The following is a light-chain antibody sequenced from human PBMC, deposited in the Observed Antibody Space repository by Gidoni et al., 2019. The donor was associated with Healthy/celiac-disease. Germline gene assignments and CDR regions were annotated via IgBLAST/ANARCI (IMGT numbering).Light chain of an antibody. J-gene: IGKJ4*01. CDR3: QQSLT. V-gene: IGKV3-11*01. CDR2: DAS. Sequence: EIVLTQSPATLSLSPGERATLSCRASQSVSSYLAWYQQKPGQAPRLLIYDASNRATGIPARFRGSGSGTDFTLTISSLEPEDFAVYYCQQSLTFGGXTKVEIK. CDR1: QSVSSY.